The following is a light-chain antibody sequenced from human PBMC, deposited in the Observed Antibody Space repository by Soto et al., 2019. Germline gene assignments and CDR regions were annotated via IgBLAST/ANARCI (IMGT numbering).Light chain of an antibody. Sequence: DIVLTQSPGTLSLSPGERATLSCRASQSLRNNYLAWYQQRPGRAPRLLIYGASSRATGIPDRFSGSGSGTDFTLTISRLEPEDFAVYYCQHYGSSATWTFGQGTKVEI. CDR1: QSLRNNY. CDR2: GAS. J-gene: IGKJ1*01. V-gene: IGKV3-20*01. CDR3: QHYGSSATWT.